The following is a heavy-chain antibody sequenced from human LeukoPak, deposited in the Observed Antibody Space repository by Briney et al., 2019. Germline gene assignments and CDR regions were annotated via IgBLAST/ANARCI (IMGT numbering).Heavy chain of an antibody. Sequence: SETLSLTCTVPGGSISSYYWSWIRQPPGKGLEWIGYIYYSGSTNYNPSLKSRVTISVDTSKNQFSLKLSSVTAADTAVYYCARDSTSTYCSSTSCYGYGMDVWGKGTTVTVSS. V-gene: IGHV4-59*01. D-gene: IGHD2-2*01. CDR2: IYYSGST. J-gene: IGHJ6*04. CDR3: ARDSTSTYCSSTSCYGYGMDV. CDR1: GGSISSYY.